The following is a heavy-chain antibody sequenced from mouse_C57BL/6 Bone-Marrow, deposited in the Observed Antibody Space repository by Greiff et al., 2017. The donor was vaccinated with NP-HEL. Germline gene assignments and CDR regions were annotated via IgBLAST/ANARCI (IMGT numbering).Heavy chain of an antibody. CDR1: GYSITSGYY. Sequence: EVQLVESGPGLVKPSQSLSLTCSVTGYSITSGYYWNWIRQFPGNKLEWMGYISYDGSNNYNPSLKNRISITRDTSKNQFFLKLNSVTTEDTATYYCARRPPGNGGPHFDYWGQGTTLTVSS. V-gene: IGHV3-6*01. CDR3: ARRPPGNGGPHFDY. D-gene: IGHD4-1*01. J-gene: IGHJ2*01. CDR2: ISYDGSN.